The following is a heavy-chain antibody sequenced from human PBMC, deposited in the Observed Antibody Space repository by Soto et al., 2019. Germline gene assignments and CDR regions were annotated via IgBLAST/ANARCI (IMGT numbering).Heavy chain of an antibody. CDR2: ISGSGGST. J-gene: IGHJ4*02. V-gene: IGHV3-23*01. Sequence: PGGSLRLSCAASGFTFSSYAMSWVRQAPGKGLEWVSAISGSGGSTYYADSVKGRFTISRDNSKNTLYLQMNSLRAEDTAVYYCAKGAQGYSSSWYGAVIDYWGQGTLVTVSS. CDR3: AKGAQGYSSSWYGAVIDY. CDR1: GFTFSSYA. D-gene: IGHD6-13*01.